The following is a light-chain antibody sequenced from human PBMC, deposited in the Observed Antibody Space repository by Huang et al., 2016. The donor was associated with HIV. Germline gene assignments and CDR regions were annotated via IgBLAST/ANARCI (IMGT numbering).Light chain of an antibody. CDR1: QTILHDSDSSNY. Sequence: DIVMTQSPDSLAVSLGERATINCKSSQTILHDSDSSNYLAWYQQKPGQPPKLLIHWASIRTSGVPDRFIGSGSGTDFTLNISSLQAEDVAVYYWQQDYSSPITFGPGTNVDI. CDR2: WAS. CDR3: QQDYSSPIT. V-gene: IGKV4-1*01. J-gene: IGKJ3*01.